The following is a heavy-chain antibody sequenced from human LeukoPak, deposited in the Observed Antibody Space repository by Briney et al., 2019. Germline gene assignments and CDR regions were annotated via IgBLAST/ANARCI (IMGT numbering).Heavy chain of an antibody. CDR1: GFTFRTNW. V-gene: IGHV3-74*01. J-gene: IGHJ4*02. CDR3: ARGGGYCGGGSCPSDY. CDR2: SNADGSTT. Sequence: GGSLRLSCAASGFTFRTNWMYWARQAPGKGLEWVSCSNADGSTTNYADSVKGRFTVSRDNAKNTLYLQMNSLRAEVTAVYYCARGGGYCGGGSCPSDYWGQGTLVTVSS. D-gene: IGHD2-15*01.